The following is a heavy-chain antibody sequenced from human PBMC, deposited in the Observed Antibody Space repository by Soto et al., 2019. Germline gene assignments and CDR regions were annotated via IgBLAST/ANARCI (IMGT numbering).Heavy chain of an antibody. V-gene: IGHV3-23*04. CDR2: IRNDGGSM. D-gene: IGHD3-3*01. J-gene: IGHJ4*02. CDR1: GFIFSSSP. CDR3: VRDWYTMSEFWSAFSSD. Sequence: EVQLVQSGGGWVQPGGSLRLSCAASGFIFSSSPMSWVRQVPGKGLEWISAIRNDGGSMYYVDSVKGRFTISRDNSNSRSTLRMKKLRAKDTSTYYCVRDWYTMSEFWSAFSSDWGQGAQVIVSS.